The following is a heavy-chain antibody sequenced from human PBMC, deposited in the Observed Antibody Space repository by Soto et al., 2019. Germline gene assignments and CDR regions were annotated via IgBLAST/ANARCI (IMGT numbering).Heavy chain of an antibody. CDR2: IYYSGST. CDR1: GGSVSNSQYF. V-gene: IGHV4-39*02. Sequence: SETLSLTCTVSGGSVSNSQYFWVWLRQPPGKGLEWIGTIYYSGSTRYNPSLKSRVTISVDTSKNHFTLSLTSVTAADTAVYYCTRGRYWQLDSWGLGTLVTVYS. CDR3: TRGRYWQLDS. J-gene: IGHJ4*02. D-gene: IGHD1-26*01.